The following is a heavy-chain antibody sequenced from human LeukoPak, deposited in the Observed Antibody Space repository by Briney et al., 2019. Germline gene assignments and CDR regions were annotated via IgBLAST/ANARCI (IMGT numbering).Heavy chain of an antibody. CDR1: GFTLTNRG. CDR2: ITGTGGK. J-gene: IGHJ4*02. V-gene: IGHV3-23*01. D-gene: IGHD2-15*01. CDR3: AKDYCRDGNCPFPFLDS. Sequence: PGGSLRLSCAVSGFTLTNRGVSWVRQAPGKGLEWVSIITGTGGKYYGDSVKGRFVLSRDNFKNTVYMQMSSLRAEDTATYYCAKDYCRDGNCPFPFLDSWGQGTLVTVSS.